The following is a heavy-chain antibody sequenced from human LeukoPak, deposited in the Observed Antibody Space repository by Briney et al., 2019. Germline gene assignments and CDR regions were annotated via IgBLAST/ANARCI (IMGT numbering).Heavy chain of an antibody. D-gene: IGHD6-6*01. CDR3: GKERYGSSSVVDY. CDR2: ITGSGDST. J-gene: IGHJ4*01. V-gene: IGHV3-23*01. Sequence: GGSLRLSCIVSGFTFSRYAMNWVSQAPGKGLEWVSGITGSGDSTYYADSVKGRFTISRDNSKNTVYLQMNSLRVEDTAVYHCGKERYGSSSVVDYWGHGTLVTVSS. CDR1: GFTFSRYA.